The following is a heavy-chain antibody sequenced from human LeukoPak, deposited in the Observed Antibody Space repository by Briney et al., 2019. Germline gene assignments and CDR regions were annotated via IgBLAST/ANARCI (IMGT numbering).Heavy chain of an antibody. CDR3: ARENPGSIFGTYYYYYYMDV. Sequence: PSETLSLTCTVSGGSISSSSYYWGWIRQPPGKGLEWIGSMSYSGSTYYNPSLKSRVTISVDTSKNQFSLKLSSVTAADTAVYYCARENPGSIFGTYYYYYYMDVWGKGTTVTISS. J-gene: IGHJ6*03. CDR2: MSYSGST. V-gene: IGHV4-39*07. D-gene: IGHD3-3*02. CDR1: GGSISSSSYY.